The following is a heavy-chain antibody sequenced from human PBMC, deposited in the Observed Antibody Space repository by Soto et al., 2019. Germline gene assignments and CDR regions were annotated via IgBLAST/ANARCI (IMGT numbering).Heavy chain of an antibody. CDR2: ISASGGST. V-gene: IGHV3-23*01. CDR3: AKVIRADSTSSKFYYYSAMDV. J-gene: IGHJ6*02. Sequence: EVQLLESGGGLVQPGGSLRLSCAASGFTFSLYALSWVRQAPGKGLECVSSISASGGSTSSADSVKGRFTISRDNSKDTLFLQRNRMRGEDTAIYYCAKVIRADSTSSKFYYYSAMDVWGQGATVTVSS. CDR1: GFTFSLYA. D-gene: IGHD6-6*01.